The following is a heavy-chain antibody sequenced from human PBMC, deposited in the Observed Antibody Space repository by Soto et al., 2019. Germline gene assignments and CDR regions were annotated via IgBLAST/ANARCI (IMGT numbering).Heavy chain of an antibody. CDR3: TTDPYYYDSSGDPWFDP. Sequence: GGSLRLSCAASGFTFSNAWMNWVRQAPGKGLERVGRIKSKTDGGTTDYAAPVKGRFTISRDDSKNTLYLQMNSLKTEDTAVYYCTTDPYYYDSSGDPWFDPWGQGTLVTVSS. J-gene: IGHJ5*02. V-gene: IGHV3-15*07. CDR1: GFTFSNAW. CDR2: IKSKTDGGTT. D-gene: IGHD3-22*01.